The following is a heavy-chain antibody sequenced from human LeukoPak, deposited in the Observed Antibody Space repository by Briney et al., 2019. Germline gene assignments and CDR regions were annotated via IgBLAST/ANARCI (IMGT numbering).Heavy chain of an antibody. CDR3: ARDGPRSSAFDY. CDR2: ISYDGSNK. V-gene: IGHV3-30-3*01. Sequence: KPGGSLRLSCAASGFTFSSYAMHWVRQAPGKGLEWVAVISYDGSNKYYADSVKGRFTISRDNSKNTLYLQMNSLRAEDTAVYYCARDGPRSSAFDYWGQGTLVTVSS. CDR1: GFTFSSYA. J-gene: IGHJ4*02. D-gene: IGHD6-25*01.